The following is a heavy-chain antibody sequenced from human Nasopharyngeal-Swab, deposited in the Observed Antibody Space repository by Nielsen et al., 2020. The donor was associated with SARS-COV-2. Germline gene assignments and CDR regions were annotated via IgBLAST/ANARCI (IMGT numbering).Heavy chain of an antibody. V-gene: IGHV1-18*01. CDR1: GYTFTSYG. J-gene: IGHJ4*02. Sequence: ASVNVSCKASGYTFTSYGISWVRQAPGQGLEWMGWISGKIGTTNYAQNLQGRVTMTTDTSTSTAYMELGNLRSDDTAVYYCARGSTLIDYWCQGTLVTVSS. CDR3: ARGSTLIDY. CDR2: ISGKIGTT. D-gene: IGHD1-26*01.